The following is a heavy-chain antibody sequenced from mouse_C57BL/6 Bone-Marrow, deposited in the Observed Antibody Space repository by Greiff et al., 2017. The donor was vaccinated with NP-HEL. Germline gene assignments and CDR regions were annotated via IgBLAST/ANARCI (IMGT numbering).Heavy chain of an antibody. CDR2: IDPSDGYT. Sequence: QVQLQQPGAELVMPGASVKLSCKASGYTFTSYWMHWVKQRPGQGLEWIGEIDPSDGYTNYNQKFKGKSTLTVDKSSSTAYMQLSSLTSEDSAVYYCAGGYFDVWGTGTTVTFSS. CDR1: GYTFTSYW. CDR3: AGGYFDV. V-gene: IGHV1-69*01. J-gene: IGHJ1*03.